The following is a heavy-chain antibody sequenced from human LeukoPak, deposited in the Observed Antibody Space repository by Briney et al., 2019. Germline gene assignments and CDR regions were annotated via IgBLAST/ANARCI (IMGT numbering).Heavy chain of an antibody. V-gene: IGHV3-72*01. D-gene: IGHD3-22*01. CDR1: GFTSSDHY. CDR3: ARVFYDGSGYHLDY. CDR2: INNKANSYST. Sequence: GGSLRLSCAASGFTSSDHYTDWVRQAPGKGLEWVGRINNKANSYSTEYAASVKGRFTISRDDSENSLFLQMNSLQTEDTAVYYCARVFYDGSGYHLDYWGQGTLVTVSP. J-gene: IGHJ4*02.